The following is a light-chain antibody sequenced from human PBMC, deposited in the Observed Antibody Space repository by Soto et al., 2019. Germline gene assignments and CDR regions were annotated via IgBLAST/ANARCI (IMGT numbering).Light chain of an antibody. CDR1: ESISSSY. CDR2: GAS. Sequence: PGARATLSCRASESISSSYLAWYQQRPGQAPRLLIYGASTRATGIPDRFSGSGSGTDFTLTISRLEPEDSAVYYCQQYGGSPRTFGQGTNVEIK. J-gene: IGKJ1*01. V-gene: IGKV3-20*01. CDR3: QQYGGSPRT.